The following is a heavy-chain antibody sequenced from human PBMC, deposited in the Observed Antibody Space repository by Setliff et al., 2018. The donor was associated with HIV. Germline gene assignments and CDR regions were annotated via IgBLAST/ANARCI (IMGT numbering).Heavy chain of an antibody. J-gene: IGHJ4*02. CDR1: GASISSYS. Sequence: PSETLSLTCTVSGASISSYSWSWIRQSPGKRLEWIGYIHSYGSTDYNPSPESRVTIPVDTSKNQLSLKLRSVAAADTAVYYCARGGYRDGYDYWGQGTLVTVSS. V-gene: IGHV4-59*01. D-gene: IGHD5-18*01. CDR3: ARGGYRDGYDY. CDR2: IHSYGST.